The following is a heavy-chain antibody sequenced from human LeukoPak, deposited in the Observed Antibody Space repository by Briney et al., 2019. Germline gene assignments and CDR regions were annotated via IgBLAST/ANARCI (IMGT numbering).Heavy chain of an antibody. CDR2: ITTSDGNT. D-gene: IGHD3-3*01. J-gene: IGHJ4*02. V-gene: IGHV3-23*01. Sequence: GGSLRLSCAASGFTFSNYTMSWVRQAPGKGLEWVSTITTSDGNTYYADSVKGRFTVSRDNSKNTLFLQMNSLRAEDTAVYYCARGRGLGVVSPYFDYWGQGTLVTVSS. CDR3: ARGRGLGVVSPYFDY. CDR1: GFTFSNYT.